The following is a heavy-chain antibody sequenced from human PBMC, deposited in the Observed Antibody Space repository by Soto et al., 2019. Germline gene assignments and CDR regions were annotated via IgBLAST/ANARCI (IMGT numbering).Heavy chain of an antibody. Sequence: TLSNRCAVSGGSISSGGYAWSWIRQPPGKGLEWIGYIYHSGSTYYNPSLKSRVTISVDRSKNQFSLKLSSVTAADTAVYYCARVAWSGHMDVWGQGTTVTVSS. CDR3: ARVAWSGHMDV. CDR1: GGSISSGGYA. J-gene: IGHJ6*02. CDR2: IYHSGST. D-gene: IGHD3-3*01. V-gene: IGHV4-30-2*01.